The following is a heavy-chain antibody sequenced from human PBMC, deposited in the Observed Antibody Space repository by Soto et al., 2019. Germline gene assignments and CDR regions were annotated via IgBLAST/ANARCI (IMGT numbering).Heavy chain of an antibody. CDR3: ARGQYAGDCSGDSCYNPRGYYYYMDV. CDR1: GYTFTSHA. CDR2: INVGNGNT. J-gene: IGHJ6*03. D-gene: IGHD2-15*01. V-gene: IGHV1-3*01. Sequence: ASVKVSCKASGYTFTSHAIHWVRQAPGQRLEWMGWINVGNGNTKYSQKFQGRVTITRDTSATTAYMERSSLRSEDTAVYYCARGQYAGDCSGDSCYNPRGYYYYMDVWGKGTTVTVSS.